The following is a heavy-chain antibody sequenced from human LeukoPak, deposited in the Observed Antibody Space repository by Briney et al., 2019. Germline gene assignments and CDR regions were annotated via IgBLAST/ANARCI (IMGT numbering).Heavy chain of an antibody. J-gene: IGHJ5*02. CDR1: GFTFSSYA. CDR3: AKREYGDYNNWFDP. D-gene: IGHD4-17*01. CDR2: ISGSGGST. V-gene: IGHV3-23*01. Sequence: PRGSLRLSCAASGFTFSSYAMSWVRQAPGKGLEWVSAISGSGGSTYYADSVKGRFTISRDNSKNTLYLQMNSLRAEDTAVYYCAKREYGDYNNWFDPWGQGTLVTVSS.